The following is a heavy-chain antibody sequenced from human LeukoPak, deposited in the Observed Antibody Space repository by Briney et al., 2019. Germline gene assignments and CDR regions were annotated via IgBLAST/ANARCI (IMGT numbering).Heavy chain of an antibody. CDR2: IIPFYGTT. CDR1: GGTFSSYG. Sequence: GASVTLSCKASGGTFSSYGLNWVRQAPGQGLEWMGGIIPFYGTTHYAQNFQGRVTITADESASTTYLDLRSLISEDAAMYYCATSIEYCGGDCYSPDYWGQGTLVTVSS. D-gene: IGHD2-21*02. V-gene: IGHV1-69*13. CDR3: ATSIEYCGGDCYSPDY. J-gene: IGHJ4*02.